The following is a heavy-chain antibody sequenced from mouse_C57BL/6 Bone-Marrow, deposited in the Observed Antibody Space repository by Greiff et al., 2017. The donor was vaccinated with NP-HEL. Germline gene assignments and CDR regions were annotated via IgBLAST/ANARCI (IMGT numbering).Heavy chain of an antibody. CDR3: AREGGYDYDGGLSFDY. V-gene: IGHV1-69*01. CDR2: IDPSDSYT. D-gene: IGHD2-4*01. J-gene: IGHJ2*01. Sequence: QVQLQQPGAELVMPGASVKLSCKASGYTFTSYWMHWVKQRPGQGLEWIGEIDPSDSYTNYNQKFKGKATLTVDKSSSTAYMQLSSLTSEDSAVYYCAREGGYDYDGGLSFDYWGQGTTLTVSS. CDR1: GYTFTSYW.